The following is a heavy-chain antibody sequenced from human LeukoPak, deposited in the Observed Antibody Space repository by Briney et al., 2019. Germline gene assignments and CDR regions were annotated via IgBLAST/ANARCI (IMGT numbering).Heavy chain of an antibody. J-gene: IGHJ3*01. V-gene: IGHV3-23*01. CDR3: AKDNTIFGVAPDTFDV. CDR1: GFTFDDYA. CDR2: ISGSGTST. D-gene: IGHD3-3*01. Sequence: GRSLRLSCAASGFTFDDYAMHWVRQAPGKGLEWVSGISGSGTSTYYADSVKGRFTISRDNSKSTLYLQMNSLRAEDTAVYYCAKDNTIFGVAPDTFDVWGQGTMVTVPS.